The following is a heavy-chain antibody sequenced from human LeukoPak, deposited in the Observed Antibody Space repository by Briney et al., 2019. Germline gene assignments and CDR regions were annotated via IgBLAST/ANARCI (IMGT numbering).Heavy chain of an antibody. CDR3: AKEGFDS. J-gene: IGHJ4*02. CDR2: INHNGNVN. Sequence: GGSLRLSCAASGFTFSSYWMNWARQAPGKGLEWAASINHNGNVNYYVDSVKGRFTISRDNAKNSLYLQMNSLRAEDTAVYYCAKEGFDSWGQGTLVTVSS. CDR1: GFTFSSYW. V-gene: IGHV3-7*03.